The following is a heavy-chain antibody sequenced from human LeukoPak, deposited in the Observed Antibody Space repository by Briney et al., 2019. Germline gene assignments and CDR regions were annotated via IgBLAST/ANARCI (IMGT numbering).Heavy chain of an antibody. V-gene: IGHV4-39*07. CDR3: ASAGYYYDSRKAFDI. J-gene: IGHJ3*02. D-gene: IGHD3-22*01. Sequence: SETLSLTCTVSGDSISSSNCYWGWIRQPPGKGLEWIGSIYFSGGTYYNASLKSRVTISVDTSKNQFSLKLSSVTAADTAVYYCASAGYYYDSRKAFDIWGQGTMVTVSS. CDR1: GDSISSSNCY. CDR2: IYFSGGT.